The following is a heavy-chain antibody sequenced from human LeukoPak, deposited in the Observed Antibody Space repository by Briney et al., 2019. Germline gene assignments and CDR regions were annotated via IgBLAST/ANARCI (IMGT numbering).Heavy chain of an antibody. CDR1: GGSISSSSYY. V-gene: IGHV4-39*01. Sequence: SETLSLTCTVSGGSISSSSYYWGWIRQPPGKGLEWIGSIYYSGSTYYNPSLKSRVTISVDTSKNQFSLKLSSVTAADTAVYCCASRATRGYYYYYYMDVWGKGTTVTVSS. CDR2: IYYSGST. J-gene: IGHJ6*03. CDR3: ASRATRGYYYYYYMDV. D-gene: IGHD2-15*01.